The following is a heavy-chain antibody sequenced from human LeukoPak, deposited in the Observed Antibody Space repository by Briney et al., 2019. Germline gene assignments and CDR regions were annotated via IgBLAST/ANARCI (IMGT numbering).Heavy chain of an antibody. J-gene: IGHJ6*04. V-gene: IGHV3-30*04. CDR3: ARDRQLWADYYYYGMDV. D-gene: IGHD5-18*01. Sequence: GRYLRRSCAASGFTFSSYAMHWVRQAPGKGLEWVAVISYDGSNKYYADSVKGRFTISRDNSKNTLYLQMNSLRAEDTAVYYCARDRQLWADYYYYGMDVWGKGTTVTVSS. CDR2: ISYDGSNK. CDR1: GFTFSSYA.